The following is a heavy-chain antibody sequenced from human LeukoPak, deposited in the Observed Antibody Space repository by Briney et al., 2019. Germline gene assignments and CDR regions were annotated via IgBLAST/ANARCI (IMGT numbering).Heavy chain of an antibody. CDR2: INPSGGST. J-gene: IGHJ4*02. D-gene: IGHD2-2*01. Sequence: INPSGGSTSYAQKFQGRVTMTRDTSTSTVYMELSSLRSEDTAVYYCARDQGEAAASNFDYWGQGTLVTVSS. V-gene: IGHV1-46*03. CDR3: ARDQGEAAASNFDY.